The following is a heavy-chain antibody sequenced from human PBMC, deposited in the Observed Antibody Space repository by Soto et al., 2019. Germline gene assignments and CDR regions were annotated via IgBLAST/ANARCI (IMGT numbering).Heavy chain of an antibody. CDR2: INPNSGGT. J-gene: IGHJ6*02. D-gene: IGHD6-6*01. CDR3: ARGGRIEYTSQQAYPHYYYGMDV. V-gene: IGHV1-2*04. CDR1: GYTFTGYY. Sequence: ASVKVSCKASGYTFTGYYMHWVRQAPGQGLEWMGWINPNSGGTNYAQKFQGWVTMTRDTSISTAYMELSRLRSDDTAVYYCARGGRIEYTSQQAYPHYYYGMDVWGQGTTVTVSS.